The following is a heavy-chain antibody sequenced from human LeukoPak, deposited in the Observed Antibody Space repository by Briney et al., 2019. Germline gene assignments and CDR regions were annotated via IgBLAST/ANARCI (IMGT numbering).Heavy chain of an antibody. Sequence: GGSLRLSCTASGFSSGDHAMTWVRQAPGKGLDWVGFIRSKAYGETTEYAAAVRGRFTIPRDDYKNIVFLQMNSLEIEDTAVYYCARGPIYLWLYYGMDVWGQGTTVTVS. CDR3: ARGPIYLWLYYGMDV. D-gene: IGHD5-18*01. J-gene: IGHJ6*02. CDR1: GFSSGDHA. V-gene: IGHV3-49*04. CDR2: IRSKAYGETT.